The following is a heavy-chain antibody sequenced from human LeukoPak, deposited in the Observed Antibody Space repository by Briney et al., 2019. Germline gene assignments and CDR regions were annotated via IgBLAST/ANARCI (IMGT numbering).Heavy chain of an antibody. Sequence: SETLSLTCTVSGGSISSYYWSWIRQPPGKGLEWIGYIYYSGSTNYNPSLKSRDTISVGTSKNQFSLKLSSVTAADTAVYYCARIAAAGPFDYWGQGTLVTVSS. V-gene: IGHV4-59*01. CDR3: ARIAAAGPFDY. D-gene: IGHD6-13*01. CDR1: GGSISSYY. CDR2: IYYSGST. J-gene: IGHJ4*02.